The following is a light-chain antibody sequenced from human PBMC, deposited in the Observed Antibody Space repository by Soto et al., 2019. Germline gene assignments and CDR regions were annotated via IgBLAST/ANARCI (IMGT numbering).Light chain of an antibody. CDR3: QQRSNWPMT. J-gene: IGKJ4*01. CDR2: DAS. Sequence: EIVLTQSPVTLSLSPGERATLFCRASQSVSSFLAWYQQRRGQAPRLLIYDASNRATGIPARFSGSGSGTDVTLTISSLEPEDFAIYYCQQRSNWPMTFGGGTKVEIK. CDR1: QSVSSF. V-gene: IGKV3-11*01.